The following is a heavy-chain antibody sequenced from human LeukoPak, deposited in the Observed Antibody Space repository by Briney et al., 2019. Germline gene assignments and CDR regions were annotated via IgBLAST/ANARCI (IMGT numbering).Heavy chain of an antibody. CDR1: GFTFSDYY. V-gene: IGHV3-11*05. J-gene: IGHJ4*02. CDR2: ISGSSSYT. CDR3: ARAGKLENYFDY. D-gene: IGHD1-1*01. Sequence: PGGSLRLSCAASGFTFSDYYMNWIRQAPGKGLEWVSYISGSSSYTNYADSVKGRITISRDNAKNSMYLQVNSLRAEDTAVYYCARAGKLENYFDYWGQGTLVTVSS.